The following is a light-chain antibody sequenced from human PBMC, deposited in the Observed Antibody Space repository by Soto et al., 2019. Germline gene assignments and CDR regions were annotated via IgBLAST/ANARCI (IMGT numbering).Light chain of an antibody. CDR2: DND. CDR1: RSNIGNNY. V-gene: IGLV1-51*01. J-gene: IGLJ3*02. CDR3: EAWDSSLSAGV. Sequence: VLTQPPSVSAAPGQKVTVSCSGSRSNIGNNYVSWYQHLPGTAPKLLIYDNDKRPSGIPDRFSASKSGTSATLGITGLQTGDEADYYCEAWDSSLSAGVFGGGTK.